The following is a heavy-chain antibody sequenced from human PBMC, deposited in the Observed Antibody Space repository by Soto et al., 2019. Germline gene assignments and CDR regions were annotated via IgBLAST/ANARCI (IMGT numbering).Heavy chain of an antibody. CDR2: MTPKSGYT. Sequence: QVQLMQSGAEVRKPGASVKVSCKASGYTFTDYDINWVRQATGQGLEWLGWMTPKSGYTGYAQKFQGRVTLTRDIPRGTAYMELSSLTSEDTAVYYCSRNLYNTGDFDHWGQGTLVTVSS. D-gene: IGHD1-20*01. J-gene: IGHJ4*02. CDR3: SRNLYNTGDFDH. CDR1: GYTFTDYD. V-gene: IGHV1-8*02.